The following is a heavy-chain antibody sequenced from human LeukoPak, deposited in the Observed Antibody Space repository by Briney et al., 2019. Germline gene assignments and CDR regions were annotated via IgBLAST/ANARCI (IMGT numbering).Heavy chain of an antibody. CDR1: GGSISSSS. Sequence: LSLACTVSGGSISSSSYYWGWIRQPPGKGLEWVAVISDDGSTKYYSDSVKGRFTVSRDNSEDTLYLQMNSLTTEDTAVYYCAKDRYYDIRGRLDPWGQGTLVTVSS. D-gene: IGHD3-10*02. CDR2: ISDDGSTK. V-gene: IGHV3-30*18. J-gene: IGHJ5*02. CDR3: AKDRYYDIRGRLDP.